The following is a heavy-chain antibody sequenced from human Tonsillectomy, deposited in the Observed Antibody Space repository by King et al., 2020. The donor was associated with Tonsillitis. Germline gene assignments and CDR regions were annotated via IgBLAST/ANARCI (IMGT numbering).Heavy chain of an antibody. V-gene: IGHV4-30-4*01. D-gene: IGHD2-2*01. J-gene: IGHJ6*02. CDR1: GGSISSGDYY. CDR3: ARSIVDELLGRQLLDYYGMDV. Sequence: LQLQESGPGLVKPSQTLSLTCTVSGGSISSGDYYWSWIRQPPGKGLEWIGYIYYSGSTYYNPSLKSRVAISVDTSKNQFSLKLSSVTAADTAVYYCARSIVDELLGRQLLDYYGMDVWGQGTTVTVSS. CDR2: IYYSGST.